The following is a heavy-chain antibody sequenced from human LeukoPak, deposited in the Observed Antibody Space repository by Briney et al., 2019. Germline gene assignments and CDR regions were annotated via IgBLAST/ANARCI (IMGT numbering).Heavy chain of an antibody. Sequence: PGGSLRLSCAASGFNFPGYAMSWVRQAPGKGLEWVSAISGSGGSTYYADSVKGRFTISRDNSKNTLYLQMNSLRAEDTAVYYCARMGVATMIVVVVQPDYWGQGTLVTVSS. CDR1: GFNFPGYA. J-gene: IGHJ4*02. V-gene: IGHV3-23*01. CDR3: ARMGVATMIVVVVQPDY. CDR2: ISGSGGST. D-gene: IGHD3-22*01.